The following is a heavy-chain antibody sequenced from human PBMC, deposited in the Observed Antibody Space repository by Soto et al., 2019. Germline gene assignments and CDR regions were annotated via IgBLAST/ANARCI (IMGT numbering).Heavy chain of an antibody. J-gene: IGHJ4*02. D-gene: IGHD4-17*01. V-gene: IGHV4-59*08. CDR2: VYYSGT. CDR3: ARQSSGDFDY. Sequence: SETLSLTCSVSGGSIGHYYWNWIRQSPGKGLEWIGNVYYSGTTYNPSLRRRVTISVDTSKSQLSLNLTSVTAADTAVYYCARQSSGDFDYWGQGTLVTVSS. CDR1: GGSIGHYY.